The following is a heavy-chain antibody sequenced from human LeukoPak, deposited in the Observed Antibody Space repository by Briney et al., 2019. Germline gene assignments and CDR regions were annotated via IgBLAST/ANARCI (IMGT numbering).Heavy chain of an antibody. CDR3: AKDRRSSGWLDWFDP. Sequence: GGSLRLSCAASGFTFSSYGMHWVRQAPGKGLEWVAVISYDGSNKYYADSVKGRFTISRDNSKNTLYLRMNSLRAEDTAVYYCAKDRRSSGWLDWFDPWGQGTLVTVSS. CDR2: ISYDGSNK. CDR1: GFTFSSYG. V-gene: IGHV3-30*18. J-gene: IGHJ5*02. D-gene: IGHD6-19*01.